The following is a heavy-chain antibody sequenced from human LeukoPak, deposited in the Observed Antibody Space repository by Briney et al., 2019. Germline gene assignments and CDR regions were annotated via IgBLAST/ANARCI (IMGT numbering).Heavy chain of an antibody. J-gene: IGHJ5*02. V-gene: IGHV1-2*02. CDR2: INPNSGGT. Sequence: GASVKVSCKASGYTFTGYYMHWVRQAPGQGLEWTGWINPNSGGTNYAQKFQGRVTMTRDTSISTAYMELSRLRSDDTAVYYCARARNYGSGSSSPFDPWGQGTLVTSPQ. D-gene: IGHD3-10*01. CDR1: GYTFTGYY. CDR3: ARARNYGSGSSSPFDP.